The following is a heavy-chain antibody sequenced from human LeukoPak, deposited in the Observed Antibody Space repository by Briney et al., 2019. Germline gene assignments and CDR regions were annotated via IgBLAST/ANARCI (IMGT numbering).Heavy chain of an antibody. CDR1: GFTFSSYG. D-gene: IGHD3-10*01. J-gene: IGHJ1*01. Sequence: GGSLRLSCAASGFTFSSYGMHWVRQAPGKGLEWVAVIWYDGSNKYYADSVKGRFTISRDNSKNTLYLQMNSLRAEDTAVYYCARGGYYYGHQAPECFQHWGQGTLVTVSS. CDR2: IWYDGSNK. CDR3: ARGGYYYGHQAPECFQH. V-gene: IGHV3-33*01.